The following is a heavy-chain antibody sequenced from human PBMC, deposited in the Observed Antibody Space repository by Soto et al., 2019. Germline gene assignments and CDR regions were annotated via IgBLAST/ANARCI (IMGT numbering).Heavy chain of an antibody. D-gene: IGHD3-16*01. J-gene: IGHJ2*01. CDR2: IYHSGSI. Sequence: QVQLQESGPGLVKPSGTLSLTCAVSGDSISSGSWWSWVRQPPGKGLEWIGEIYHSGSINYNPSLESRVTISVDKSNNQFSLKLTSVTAADTAVYYCSSDALGGVVDLWGRGTLVTVSS. V-gene: IGHV4-4*02. CDR3: SSDALGGVVDL. CDR1: GDSISSGSW.